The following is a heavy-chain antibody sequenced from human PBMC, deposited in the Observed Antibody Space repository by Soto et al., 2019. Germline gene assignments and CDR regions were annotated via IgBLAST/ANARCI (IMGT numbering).Heavy chain of an antibody. D-gene: IGHD6-6*01. CDR3: ARGLAARRNYYYYGMDV. J-gene: IGHJ6*02. Sequence: QVQLVQSGAEVKKPGSSVKVSCKASGGTFSSYAISWVRQAPGQGLEWMGGIIPIFGTANYAQKFQGRVTITADKSTSTAYMELSSRRSEDTAVYYCARGLAARRNYYYYGMDVWGQGTTVTVSS. CDR1: GGTFSSYA. V-gene: IGHV1-69*06. CDR2: IIPIFGTA.